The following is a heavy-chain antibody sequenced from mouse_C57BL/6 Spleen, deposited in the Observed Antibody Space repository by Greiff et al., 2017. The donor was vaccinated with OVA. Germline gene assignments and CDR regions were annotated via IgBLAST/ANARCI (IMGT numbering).Heavy chain of an antibody. CDR3: ARYPTYYYGSSYDAMDY. Sequence: VQLQQSGAELVRPGTSVKVSCKASGYAFTNYLIEWVKQRPGQGLEWIGVINPGSGGTNYNEKFKGKATLTADKSSSTACMQLSSLTSEDAAVYFCARYPTYYYGSSYDAMDYWGQGTSVTVSS. J-gene: IGHJ4*01. V-gene: IGHV1-54*01. D-gene: IGHD1-1*01. CDR2: INPGSGGT. CDR1: GYAFTNYL.